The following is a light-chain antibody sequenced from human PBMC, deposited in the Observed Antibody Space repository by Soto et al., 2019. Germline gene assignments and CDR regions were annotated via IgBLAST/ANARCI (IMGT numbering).Light chain of an antibody. V-gene: IGKV3-15*01. CDR1: QSVGSD. CDR3: QQYNNWPPDRT. Sequence: EIVMTQSPATLSVSPGERATLSCRASQSVGSDLAWYQQKPAQAPRLRIYGASTRATGIPARFSGSGSGTEFTLTISSLQSEDFAIYFCQQYNNWPPDRTFGQGTKVEIK. CDR2: GAS. J-gene: IGKJ1*01.